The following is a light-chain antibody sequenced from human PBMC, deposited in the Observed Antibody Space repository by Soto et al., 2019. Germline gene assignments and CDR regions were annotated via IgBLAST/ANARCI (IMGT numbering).Light chain of an antibody. J-gene: IGKJ5*01. V-gene: IGKV1-39*01. CDR2: AAS. CDR3: QQSYSTPIT. CDR1: QSISSY. Sequence: DIQMTQSPSSLSASVGARVTITCRASQSISSYLNWYQQKPGKAPNLLIYAASSLQSGVPSRFSGSGSGTDFTLTISSLQPEDFATYYCQQSYSTPITFGQGTRREI.